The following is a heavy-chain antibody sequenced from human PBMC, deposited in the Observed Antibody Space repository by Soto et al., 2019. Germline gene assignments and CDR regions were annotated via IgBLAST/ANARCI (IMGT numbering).Heavy chain of an antibody. D-gene: IGHD3-9*01. CDR2: INPSGGST. CDR1: GYTFTSYY. Sequence: ASVKVSCKASGYTFTSYYMHWVRQAPGQGLEWMGIINPSGGSTSYAQKFQGRVTMTRDTSTSTVYMELSSLRSEDTAVYYCARDNVFYDILTGPTVGGKDVWGQGTTVTVSS. V-gene: IGHV1-46*01. J-gene: IGHJ6*02. CDR3: ARDNVFYDILTGPTVGGKDV.